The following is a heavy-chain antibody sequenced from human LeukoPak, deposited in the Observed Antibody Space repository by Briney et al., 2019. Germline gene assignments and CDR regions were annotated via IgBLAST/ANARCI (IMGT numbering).Heavy chain of an antibody. J-gene: IGHJ4*02. Sequence: GGSLRLSCAASGFTFSSFAMHWVRQAPGKGLEWVAVISYDGNNKYFADSVKGRFTISKDNAKNTVYLQMNSLRAEDTAVYYCVSFYETYWGRGTLVTVSS. D-gene: IGHD2/OR15-2a*01. CDR2: ISYDGNNK. CDR1: GFTFSSFA. V-gene: IGHV3-30-3*01. CDR3: VSFYETY.